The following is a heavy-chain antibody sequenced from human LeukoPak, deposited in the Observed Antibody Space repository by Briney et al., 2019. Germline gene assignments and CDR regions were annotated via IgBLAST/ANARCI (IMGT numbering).Heavy chain of an antibody. CDR3: ASRAGSSAWAIDY. J-gene: IGHJ4*02. CDR1: GYTFTGYH. Sequence: GASVKVSCKASGYTFTGYHMHWVRQAPGRGLEWMGWTNPNSGGTNYAQKFQGRVTMTRDTSISTAYMELNRLRSDDTAVYYCASRAGSSAWAIDYWGQGTLVSVSS. D-gene: IGHD6-19*01. V-gene: IGHV1-2*02. CDR2: TNPNSGGT.